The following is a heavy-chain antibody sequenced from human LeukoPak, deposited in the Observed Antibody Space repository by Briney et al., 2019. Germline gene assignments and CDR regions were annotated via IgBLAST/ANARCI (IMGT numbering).Heavy chain of an antibody. CDR1: GYAFTSYY. CDR2: INPSGGST. Sequence: ASVKVSCKASGYAFTSYYMHWVRQAPGQGLEWMGIINPSGGSTSYAQKFQGRVTMTRDMSTSTVYMELSSLRSEDTAVYYCAREGGSYSFDYWGQGTLVTVSS. D-gene: IGHD1-26*01. V-gene: IGHV1-46*01. J-gene: IGHJ4*02. CDR3: AREGGSYSFDY.